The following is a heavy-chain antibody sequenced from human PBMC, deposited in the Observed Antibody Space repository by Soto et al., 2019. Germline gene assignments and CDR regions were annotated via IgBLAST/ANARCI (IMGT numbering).Heavy chain of an antibody. Sequence: ASVKVSCKASGYTFTSYGISWVRQAPGQGLEWMGWISAYNGNTNYAQKLQGRVTMTTDTSTSTACMELRSLRSDDTAVYYCARERYYDSSGYYDYWGQGTLVTVSS. V-gene: IGHV1-18*04. D-gene: IGHD3-22*01. CDR1: GYTFTSYG. CDR2: ISAYNGNT. J-gene: IGHJ4*02. CDR3: ARERYYDSSGYYDY.